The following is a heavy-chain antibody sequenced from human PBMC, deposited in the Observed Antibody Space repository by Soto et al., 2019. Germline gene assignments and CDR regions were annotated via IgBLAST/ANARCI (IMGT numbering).Heavy chain of an antibody. D-gene: IGHD6-19*01. CDR1: GASVSSGSFY. CDR2: IYNNETF. V-gene: IGHV4-61*01. Sequence: TLSLTCSVSGASVSSGSFYWSWIRQPPGKGLEWIGFIYNNETFNYSPSLRSRVTLSVDTSKHQFSLKLSSVTAADTAVYYCARVPLRYSSSHNFDSWGRGALVTVSS. CDR3: ARVPLRYSSSHNFDS. J-gene: IGHJ4*02.